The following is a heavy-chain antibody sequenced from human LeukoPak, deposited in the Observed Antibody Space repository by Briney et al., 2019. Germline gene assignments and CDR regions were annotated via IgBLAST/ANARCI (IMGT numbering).Heavy chain of an antibody. CDR1: GGSLSGYY. V-gene: IGHV4-34*01. CDR3: ARGRSKMATTNALGYFQH. CDR2: INHSGST. Sequence: SETLSLTCSVYGGSLSGYYWSWIRQPPGKGLEWIGEINHSGSTNYNPSLKSRVAISVDTSKNQFSLKLSSVTAADTAVYYCARGRSKMATTNALGYFQHWGQGTLVTVSS. D-gene: IGHD5-24*01. J-gene: IGHJ1*01.